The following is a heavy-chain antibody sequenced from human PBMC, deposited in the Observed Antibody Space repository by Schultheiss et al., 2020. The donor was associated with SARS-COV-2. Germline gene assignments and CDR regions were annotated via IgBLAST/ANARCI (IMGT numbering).Heavy chain of an antibody. CDR3: ARDPDGYLVYHHGMDV. D-gene: IGHD5-24*01. J-gene: IGHJ6*02. CDR1: GFTFSSYS. V-gene: IGHV3-7*01. Sequence: GESLKISCAASGFTFSSYSMNWVRQAPGKGLEWVANIKQDGSEIYYVDSVKGRFTISRDNSNNTLYLQMNSLRPEDTAVYYCARDPDGYLVYHHGMDVWGQGTTVTVSS. CDR2: IKQDGSEI.